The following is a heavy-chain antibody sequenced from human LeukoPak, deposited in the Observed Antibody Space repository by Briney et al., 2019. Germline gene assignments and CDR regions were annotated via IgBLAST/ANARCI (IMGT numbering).Heavy chain of an antibody. V-gene: IGHV3-23*01. CDR2: ISAGGST. Sequence: GGSLRLSCAASGFTFSSYAMSWVRQAPGKGLEWVSAISAGGSTYYAASVKGRFTISRDNSKNTLYLQMNSLRADDTAVYYCARGGSVIVVVIDFDYWGQGTLVTVSS. D-gene: IGHD3-22*01. CDR3: ARGGSVIVVVIDFDY. CDR1: GFTFSSYA. J-gene: IGHJ4*02.